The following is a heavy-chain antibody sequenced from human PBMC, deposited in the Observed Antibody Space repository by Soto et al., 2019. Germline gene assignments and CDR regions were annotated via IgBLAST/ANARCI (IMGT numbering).Heavy chain of an antibody. CDR1: GGSVSNHY. CDR3: AREPLAHSYFDF. J-gene: IGHJ4*02. V-gene: IGHV4-4*07. Sequence: QMQLQESGPGLVKPSQSLSLTCTVSGGSVSNHYWSWIRQPAGKVLEWLGRLYNAERTSYNPSLKSRVTMSMDTSKNQFSLKLTSVTAADTAVYFCAREPLAHSYFDFWGQGTLVTVSS. CDR2: LYNAERT.